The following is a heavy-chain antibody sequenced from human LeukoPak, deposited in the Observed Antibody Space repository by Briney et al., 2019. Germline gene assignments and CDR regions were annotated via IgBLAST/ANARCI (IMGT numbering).Heavy chain of an antibody. J-gene: IGHJ4*02. V-gene: IGHV3-49*04. CDR1: GFTFSTYA. D-gene: IGHD3-22*01. Sequence: GGSLRLSCAASGFTFSTYAMSWVRQAPGKGLEWVGFIRSKAYGGTTEYAASVKGRFTISRDDSKNIAYLQMNSLKTEDTAVYYCTRVMIVVVAADYWGQGTLVTVSS. CDR3: TRVMIVVVAADY. CDR2: IRSKAYGGTT.